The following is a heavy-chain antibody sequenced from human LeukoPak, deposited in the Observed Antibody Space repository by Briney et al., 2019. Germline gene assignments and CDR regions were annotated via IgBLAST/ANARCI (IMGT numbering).Heavy chain of an antibody. CDR2: IYYSGST. V-gene: IGHV4-59*01. J-gene: IGHJ4*02. CDR1: GGSISSYY. CDR3: ATGSYYFDY. Sequence: PSETLSLTCTVSGGSISSYYWSWIRQPPGKGLEWIGYIYYSGSTNYNPSLKSRVTISVDTSKNQFSLKLSSVTAADTAVYYCATGSYYFDYWGQGTLVTVSS.